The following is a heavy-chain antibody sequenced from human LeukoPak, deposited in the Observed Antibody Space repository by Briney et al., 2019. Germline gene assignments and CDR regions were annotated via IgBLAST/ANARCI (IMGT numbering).Heavy chain of an antibody. Sequence: PSETLSLTCTVSGGSISSYYWSWIRQPPGKGLEWVGYIYNRGSTNYNPSLKSRVTISVDTSKNQLSLKLSSVTAADTAVFYCARMILYSSSWYFDYWGQGTLVTVSS. J-gene: IGHJ4*02. D-gene: IGHD6-13*01. V-gene: IGHV4-59*01. CDR3: ARMILYSSSWYFDY. CDR1: GGSISSYY. CDR2: IYNRGST.